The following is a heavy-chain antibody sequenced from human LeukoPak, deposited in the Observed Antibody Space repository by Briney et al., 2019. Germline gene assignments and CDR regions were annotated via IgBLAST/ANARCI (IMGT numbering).Heavy chain of an antibody. CDR1: GGSISSSSYY. J-gene: IGHJ4*02. V-gene: IGHV4-39*07. CDR3: ARVKLRYFDWLLVVEARGGHFDY. Sequence: SETLSLTCTVSGGSISSSSYYWGWIRQPPGKGLEWIGSIYYSGSTYYNPSLKSRVTISVDTSKNQFSLKLSSVTAADTAVYYCARVKLRYFDWLLVVEARGGHFDYWGQGTLVTVSS. D-gene: IGHD3-9*01. CDR2: IYYSGST.